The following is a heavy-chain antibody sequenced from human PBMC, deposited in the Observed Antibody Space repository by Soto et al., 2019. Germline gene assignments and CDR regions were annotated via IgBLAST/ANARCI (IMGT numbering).Heavy chain of an antibody. V-gene: IGHV3-33*01. Sequence: QVQLVESGGGVVEPGRSLRLSGAAAGFTFSSYGMHWVREAPGKGLEWVAVIWFDGSNKYYADSVKGRFTISRDNSKNTLYLQMNSLRAEDTAVYYCARDYCDGSGYKTVDYWGQGTLVTVSS. CDR1: GFTFSSYG. CDR2: IWFDGSNK. J-gene: IGHJ4*02. CDR3: ARDYCDGSGYKTVDY. D-gene: IGHD3-22*01.